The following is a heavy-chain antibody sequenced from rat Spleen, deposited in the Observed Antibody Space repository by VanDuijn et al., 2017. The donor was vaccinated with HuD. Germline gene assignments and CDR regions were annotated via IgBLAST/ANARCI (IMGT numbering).Heavy chain of an antibody. CDR2: ISYDGSST. J-gene: IGHJ2*01. CDR1: GFTFSNYG. CDR3: ARVTTLDY. D-gene: IGHD1-11*01. V-gene: IGHV5-29*01. Sequence: EVQLVESGGGLVQPGRSLKLSCAASGFTFSNYGMAWVRQAPTKGLEWVATISYDGSSTYYRDSVKGRFTISRDNAKSTLYLQMDSLWAEDTATYYCARVTTLDYWGQGVMVTVSS.